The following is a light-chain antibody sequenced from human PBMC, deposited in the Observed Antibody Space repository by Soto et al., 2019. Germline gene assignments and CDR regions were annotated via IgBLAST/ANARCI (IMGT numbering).Light chain of an antibody. CDR1: QDISNY. Sequence: QMTQSPSSLSASVGDRVTITCQASQDISNYLNWYQQKPGKAPKLLIYDASNLETGVPSRFSGSGSGTDFTFTISSPQAEDIATYNCQQYDNLPRTFGQGTKLEIK. V-gene: IGKV1-33*01. CDR3: QQYDNLPRT. CDR2: DAS. J-gene: IGKJ2*01.